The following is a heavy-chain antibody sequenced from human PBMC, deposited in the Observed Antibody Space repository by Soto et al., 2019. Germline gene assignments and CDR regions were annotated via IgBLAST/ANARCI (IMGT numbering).Heavy chain of an antibody. CDR1: GFTFSSYW. J-gene: IGHJ4*02. D-gene: IGHD6-19*01. V-gene: IGHV3-7*01. Sequence: GGSLRLSCAASGFTFSSYWMSWVRQAPGKGLEWEANIKQDGSEKYYVDSVKGRFTISRDNAKNSLHLQMNSLRAEDTAVYYCARDPRYSSGWTDGFDYWGQGTLVTVSS. CDR3: ARDPRYSSGWTDGFDY. CDR2: IKQDGSEK.